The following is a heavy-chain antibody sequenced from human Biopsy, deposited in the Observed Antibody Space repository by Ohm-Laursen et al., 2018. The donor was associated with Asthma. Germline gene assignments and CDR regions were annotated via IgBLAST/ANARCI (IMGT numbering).Heavy chain of an antibody. CDR3: ARDYYDFWNRSVYTYFGMDV. V-gene: IGHV4-31*03. CDR2: IYYSGTT. CDR1: GGSIGRGGYY. D-gene: IGHD3-3*01. J-gene: IGHJ6*02. Sequence: TLSLTCLVSGGSIGRGGYYWSWMRHFPGKGLEWIGYIYYSGTTYYNPSLKSRLTISVDMSKNQFILHLTSVTAADTAIYFCARDYYDFWNRSVYTYFGMDVWGRGTTVVVSS.